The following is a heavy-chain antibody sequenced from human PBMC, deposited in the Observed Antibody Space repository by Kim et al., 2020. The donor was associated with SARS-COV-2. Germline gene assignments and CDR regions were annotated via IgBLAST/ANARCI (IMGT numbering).Heavy chain of an antibody. V-gene: IGHV1-3*01. J-gene: IGHJ4*02. D-gene: IGHD3-10*01. Sequence: ASVKVSCKASGYTFNSYAIHWVRQAPGQRLEWMGWSNSGSVLTEYSERFLGRVTITRDTSASISYLELRSLTSEDTAVYYCARSPNLLWLVDFDYWGQGTLVTVSS. CDR3: ARSPNLLWLVDFDY. CDR1: GYTFNSYA. CDR2: SNSGSVLT.